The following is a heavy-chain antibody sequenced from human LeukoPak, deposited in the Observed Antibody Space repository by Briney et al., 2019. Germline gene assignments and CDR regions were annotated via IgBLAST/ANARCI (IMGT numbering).Heavy chain of an antibody. Sequence: GVSPRLSCAASGFTFSYYWMSWVRQAPGKGLEWVANIMQDGSETYYVDSVKGRLTISRDNAKNSLYLQMNSLRAEDTAVYYCARDATRGGDNDYWGQGTRVIVSS. V-gene: IGHV3-7*01. J-gene: IGHJ4*02. CDR1: GFTFSYYW. D-gene: IGHD2-21*02. CDR2: IMQDGSET. CDR3: ARDATRGGDNDY.